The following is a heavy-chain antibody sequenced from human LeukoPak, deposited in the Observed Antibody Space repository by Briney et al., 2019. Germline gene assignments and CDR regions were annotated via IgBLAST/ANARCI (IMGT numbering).Heavy chain of an antibody. CDR2: ISRSSSHI. CDR1: GFTFSIFG. D-gene: IGHD1-26*01. CDR3: ARQSGSYDYYYGMDV. J-gene: IGHJ6*02. Sequence: PGGSLRLSCGASGFTFSIFGMNWVRKAPGKGLEWVSSISRSSSHIYYADSVKGRFTISRDNAKNSLDLQMNSLRAEDTAVYYCARQSGSYDYYYGMDVWGQGATVTVSS. V-gene: IGHV3-21*01.